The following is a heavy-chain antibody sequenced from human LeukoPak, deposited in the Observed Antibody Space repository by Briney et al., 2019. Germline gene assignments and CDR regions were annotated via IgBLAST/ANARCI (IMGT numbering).Heavy chain of an antibody. Sequence: PSQTLSLTCTVSGGSVTSGNYYWNWIRQPAGKGLEWIGRIYTNGGASYNPSLKCRVTISIDASKNQFSLKLSSVTAADTAVYYCAREPPGYWGQGILVTVSS. CDR2: IYTNGGA. V-gene: IGHV4-61*02. CDR1: GGSVTSGNYY. CDR3: AREPPGY. J-gene: IGHJ4*02.